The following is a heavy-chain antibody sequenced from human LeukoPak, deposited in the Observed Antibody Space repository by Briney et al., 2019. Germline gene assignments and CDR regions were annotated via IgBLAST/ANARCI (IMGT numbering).Heavy chain of an antibody. Sequence: PSETLSLTCTVSGGSISSGSYYWSWIRQPAGTGLEWIGRIYTSGSTNYNPSLKSRVTISVDTSKNQFSLKLSSVTAADTAVYYCVRDDYGGNGFGYWGQGTLVTVSS. V-gene: IGHV4-61*02. CDR3: VRDDYGGNGFGY. D-gene: IGHD4-23*01. CDR2: IYTSGST. CDR1: GGSISSGSYY. J-gene: IGHJ4*02.